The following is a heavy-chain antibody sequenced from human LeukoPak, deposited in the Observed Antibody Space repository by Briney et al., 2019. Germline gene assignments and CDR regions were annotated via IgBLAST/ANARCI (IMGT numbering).Heavy chain of an antibody. CDR1: GGSISSYY. D-gene: IGHD1-20*01. Sequence: SETMYLTCTVTGGSISSYYWSWIRQPPGKGLERIGYIHYIGSTNYTPSLKNRVTISVATSKNQLSLKLSSATAADTAVYYCARYYNWNDSAFDIWGQGTMVTVSS. CDR3: ARYYNWNDSAFDI. J-gene: IGHJ3*02. V-gene: IGHV4-59*01. CDR2: IHYIGST.